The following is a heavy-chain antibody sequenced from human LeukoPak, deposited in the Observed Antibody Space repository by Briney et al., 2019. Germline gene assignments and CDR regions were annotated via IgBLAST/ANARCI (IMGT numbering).Heavy chain of an antibody. CDR3: ARSIVVVPAAPFDY. Sequence: SETLSLTCTVSGGSISSSSYYWGWIRQPPGKGLEWIGSIYYSGSTNYNPSLKSRVTISVDTSKNQFSLKLSSVTAADTAVYYCARSIVVVPAAPFDYWGQGTLVTVSS. CDR2: IYYSGST. D-gene: IGHD2-2*01. CDR1: GGSISSSSYY. J-gene: IGHJ4*02. V-gene: IGHV4-39*07.